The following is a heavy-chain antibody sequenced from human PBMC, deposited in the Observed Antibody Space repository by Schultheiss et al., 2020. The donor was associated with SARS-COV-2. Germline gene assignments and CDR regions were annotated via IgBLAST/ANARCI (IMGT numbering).Heavy chain of an antibody. CDR2: VHNTANNYAT. J-gene: IGHJ4*02. CDR1: GFTFSDSA. V-gene: IGHV3-73*01. Sequence: GGSLRPSCAASGFTFSDSAIHWVRKRSGKGLEWVGRVHNTANNYATAYGASVMGRFTISRDDASNTAFLQMNSLKVEDTAIYYCTGQTSSCHDYWGRGTLVTVSS. CDR3: TGQTSSCHDY.